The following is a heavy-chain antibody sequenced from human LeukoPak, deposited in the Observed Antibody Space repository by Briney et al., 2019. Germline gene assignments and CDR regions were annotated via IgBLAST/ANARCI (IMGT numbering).Heavy chain of an antibody. CDR3: ARDRGRGGSGSYYSSGLYYGMDV. Sequence: GASVKVSCKASGGTFSSYTISWVRQAPGQGLEWMGRIIPILGIANYAQKFQGRVTITADKSTSTAYMELSSLRSEDTAVYYCARDRGRGGSGSYYSSGLYYGMDVWGQGTTVTVSS. CDR1: GGTFSSYT. J-gene: IGHJ6*02. V-gene: IGHV1-69*04. D-gene: IGHD3-10*01. CDR2: IIPILGIA.